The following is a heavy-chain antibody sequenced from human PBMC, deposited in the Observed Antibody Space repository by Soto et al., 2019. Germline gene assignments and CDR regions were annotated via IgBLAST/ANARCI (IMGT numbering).Heavy chain of an antibody. V-gene: IGHV4-59*08. Sequence: SETLSLTCTVSGGSISSYYWSWIRQPPGKGLEWIGYIYYSGSTNYNPSLKSRVTISVDTSKNQFSPKLSSVTAADTAVYYCTRGLFSGSSYSGSWYYFDSWGQGTMVTVSS. CDR2: IYYSGST. D-gene: IGHD1-26*01. CDR3: TRGLFSGSSYSGSWYYFDS. CDR1: GGSISSYY. J-gene: IGHJ4*02.